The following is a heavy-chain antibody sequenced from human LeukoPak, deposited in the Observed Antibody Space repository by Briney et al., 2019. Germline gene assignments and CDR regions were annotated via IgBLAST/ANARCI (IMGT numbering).Heavy chain of an antibody. CDR2: IYHSGST. V-gene: IGHV4-38-2*02. CDR3: ARDRGVAAGIFDY. D-gene: IGHD6-13*01. Sequence: PSETLSLTCTVSGYSISSGYYWGWIRQPPGKGLEWIGSIYHSGSTYYNPSLKSRVTISVDTSKNQFSLKLSSVTAADTAVYYCARDRGVAAGIFDYWGQGTLVTVSS. J-gene: IGHJ4*02. CDR1: GYSISSGYY.